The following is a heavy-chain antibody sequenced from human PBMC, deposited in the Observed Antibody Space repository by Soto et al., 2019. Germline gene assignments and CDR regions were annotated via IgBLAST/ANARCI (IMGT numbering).Heavy chain of an antibody. V-gene: IGHV3-23*01. CDR3: AKGITGTGGYYYYSMDV. J-gene: IGHJ6*02. CDR2: ISGSGGIT. CDR1: GFTFSSNA. Sequence: PGGSLILSFAASGFTFSSNAIGLVRQAPGKGLDWVSVISGSGGITYSAYSVKGRFTISIDNSKNILYMQMNSPRAEDTAVYYCAKGITGTGGYYYYSMDVWGQGTAVTVSS. D-gene: IGHD3-16*01.